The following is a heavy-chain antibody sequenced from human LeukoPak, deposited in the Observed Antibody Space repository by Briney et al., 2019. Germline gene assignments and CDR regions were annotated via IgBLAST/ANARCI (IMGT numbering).Heavy chain of an antibody. D-gene: IGHD3-22*01. J-gene: IGHJ4*02. V-gene: IGHV1-69*04. Sequence: SVKVSCKASGGTFSSYAISWVRQAPGQGLEWMGRIIPILGIANYAQKFQGRVTITADKSTSTAYMELSSLRSEDTAVYYCARAGGYYYDSSGYYNYWGQGTLVTVSS. CDR1: GGTFSSYA. CDR3: ARAGGYYYDSSGYYNY. CDR2: IIPILGIA.